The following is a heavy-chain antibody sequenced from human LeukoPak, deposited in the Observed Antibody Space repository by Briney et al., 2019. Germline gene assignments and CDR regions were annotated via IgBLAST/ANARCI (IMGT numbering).Heavy chain of an antibody. Sequence: GGSLRLSCAASGFTFTSYSMNWVRQAPGKGLEWVSSISSSSSYIYYADSVKGRFTISRDNSKNTLYLQMNSLRAEDTAVYYCAKPLSGSYFDKRFDYWGQGTLVTVSS. CDR3: AKPLSGSYFDKRFDY. D-gene: IGHD1-26*01. V-gene: IGHV3-21*04. J-gene: IGHJ4*02. CDR1: GFTFTSYS. CDR2: ISSSSSYI.